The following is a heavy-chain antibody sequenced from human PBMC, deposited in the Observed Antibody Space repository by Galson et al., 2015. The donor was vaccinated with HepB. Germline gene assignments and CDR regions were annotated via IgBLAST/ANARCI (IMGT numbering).Heavy chain of an antibody. CDR3: AKSKDSGWSYNAFDI. V-gene: IGHV3-23*01. Sequence: SLRLSCAASGFSFSNYAMTWVRQPPGKGLQWVATISGRGVTTFDADSVKGQFTISRGNSKSTLYLEMNNLRADDTAVYFCAKSKDSGWSYNAFDIWGQGTMVTVSS. J-gene: IGHJ3*02. D-gene: IGHD6-19*01. CDR1: GFSFSNYA. CDR2: ISGRGVTT.